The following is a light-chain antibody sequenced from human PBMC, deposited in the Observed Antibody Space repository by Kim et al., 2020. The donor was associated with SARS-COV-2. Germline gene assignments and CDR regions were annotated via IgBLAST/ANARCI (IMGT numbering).Light chain of an antibody. J-gene: IGLJ2*01. Sequence: ALGHTVVITCQGDSLRSYYATWYQQKPGQAPILVIYGKNNRPSGIPDRFSGSSSGNTASLTITGTQAGDEADYYCNSRDSNDNVVFGGGTKLTVL. CDR1: SLRSYY. CDR2: GKN. V-gene: IGLV3-19*01. CDR3: NSRDSNDNVV.